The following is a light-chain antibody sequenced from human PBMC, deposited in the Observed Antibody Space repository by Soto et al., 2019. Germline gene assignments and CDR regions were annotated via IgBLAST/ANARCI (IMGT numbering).Light chain of an antibody. CDR3: NSYTSSSTYV. V-gene: IGLV2-14*03. CDR1: SSDVGGFNY. J-gene: IGLJ1*01. CDR2: DVT. Sequence: QPVLTQPASVSGSPGQSITISCTGTSSDVGGFNYVSWYQQHPGKAPKLMIYDVTNRPSGVSYRFSGSKSGNTASLTISGLQAEDEADYYCNSYTSSSTYVFGTGTKLNVL.